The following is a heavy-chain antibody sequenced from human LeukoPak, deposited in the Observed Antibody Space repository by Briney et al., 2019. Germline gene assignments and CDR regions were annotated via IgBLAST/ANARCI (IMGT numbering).Heavy chain of an antibody. Sequence: ASVKVSCKASGYTFIDYYIYWVRQAPGQGLEWMGWINPNSGGTNSAQKFQGRVTMTRDTSISTAYMELSRLRFDDTAVYYCATSYYFDSSGYYGCDSWGQGTLVTVSS. J-gene: IGHJ5*01. D-gene: IGHD3-22*01. CDR2: INPNSGGT. V-gene: IGHV1-2*02. CDR3: ATSYYFDSSGYYGCDS. CDR1: GYTFIDYY.